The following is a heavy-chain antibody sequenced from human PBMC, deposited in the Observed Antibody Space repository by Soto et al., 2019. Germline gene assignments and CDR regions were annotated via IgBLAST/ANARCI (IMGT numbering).Heavy chain of an antibody. V-gene: IGHV3-7*03. CDR2: IKQDGSEK. D-gene: IGHD6-6*01. CDR1: GFTFSSYW. J-gene: IGHJ3*02. Sequence: GGSLRLSCAASGFTFSSYWMSWVRQAPGKGLEWVANIKQDGSEKYYVDSVKGRFTISRDNAKNSLYLQMNSLRADDTAVYYCARPSSIADRQDAFDIWGQGTMVTVSS. CDR3: ARPSSIADRQDAFDI.